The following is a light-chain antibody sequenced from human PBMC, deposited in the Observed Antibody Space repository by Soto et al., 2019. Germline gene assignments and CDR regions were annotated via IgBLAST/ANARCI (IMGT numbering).Light chain of an antibody. CDR2: DAS. Sequence: AIQLTQSPSSLSASVGDRVTITCRASQGISSALAWYQQKPGKAPKLLIYDASSLESGVPSRFSGSGSGTDYTLTISSLQPEDFATYYCQQFNSYPITFGQGTRLEIK. J-gene: IGKJ5*01. CDR1: QGISSA. V-gene: IGKV1-13*02. CDR3: QQFNSYPIT.